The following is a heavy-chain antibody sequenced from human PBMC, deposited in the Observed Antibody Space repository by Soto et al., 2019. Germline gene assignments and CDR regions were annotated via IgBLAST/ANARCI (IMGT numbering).Heavy chain of an antibody. Sequence: ASVKVSCKASGYSFTGYYMHWVRQAPGQGLEWMGWIIPHSGETNYAQKFQARVTLTRDTSISTAYMQLSGLTSDDTAVYYCARENDDFTNGAHDLSGPGTLVTVYS. CDR3: ARENDDFTNGAHDL. CDR2: IIPHSGET. J-gene: IGHJ5*02. D-gene: IGHD4-4*01. V-gene: IGHV1-2*02. CDR1: GYSFTGYY.